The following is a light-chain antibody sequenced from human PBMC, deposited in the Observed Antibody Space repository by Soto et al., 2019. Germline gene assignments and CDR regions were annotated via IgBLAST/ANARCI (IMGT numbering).Light chain of an antibody. CDR2: DTS. V-gene: IGKV3-15*01. Sequence: EIVVTQSPATLSVSPGERVTLSCRASQSVSSSLAWYQQRPGQAPRLLIYDTSTRAAGISARFSGSGSGTEFTLTISSLQSEDFAVYYCHQYDDGPYTFGQGTKVEI. J-gene: IGKJ2*01. CDR1: QSVSSS. CDR3: HQYDDGPYT.